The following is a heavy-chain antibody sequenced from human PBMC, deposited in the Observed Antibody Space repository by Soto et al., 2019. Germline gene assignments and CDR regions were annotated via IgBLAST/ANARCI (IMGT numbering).Heavy chain of an antibody. CDR1: GLTFSNTW. D-gene: IGHD3-3*01. CDR3: ATVEWVERPGTKRLLEYFQH. J-gene: IGHJ1*01. CDR2: IKSKTEGGTS. V-gene: IGHV3-15*01. Sequence: EVQLVESGGGLVKPGGSLRLSCAASGLTFSNTWMSWVRQAPGKGLEWVGRIKSKTEGGTSDYAAPGKGRFTISRDDSKITLYLQMHSLTTEDTAVYYCATVEWVERPGTKRLLEYFQHWGQGTLVTVSS.